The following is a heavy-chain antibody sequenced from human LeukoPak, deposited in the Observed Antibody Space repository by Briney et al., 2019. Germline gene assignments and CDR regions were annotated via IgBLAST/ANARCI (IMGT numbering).Heavy chain of an antibody. CDR1: GFTFGDYA. Sequence: GRSLRLSCSASGFTFGDYAMTWVRQAPGQGLEWVGFIKGKAYGGTTEYAASVKGRFTISRDDSKSIAYLQMNSLKTEDTAVYYCTREREDDSSGYPDAFDIWGQGTMVSVST. V-gene: IGHV3-49*04. CDR2: IKGKAYGGTT. CDR3: TREREDDSSGYPDAFDI. D-gene: IGHD3-22*01. J-gene: IGHJ3*02.